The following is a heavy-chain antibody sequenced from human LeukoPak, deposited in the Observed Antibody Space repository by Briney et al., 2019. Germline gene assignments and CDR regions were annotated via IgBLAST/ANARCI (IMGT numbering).Heavy chain of an antibody. CDR2: IYHSGST. V-gene: IGHV4-4*02. Sequence: SETLSLTCAVSGGSISSSNWWSWVRQPPGKGLEWIGEIYHSGSTNYNPSLKSRVTISVDKSKNQFSLKLSSVTAADTAVYYCASTKIVGSSSWYYFDYWGQGTLVTVSS. J-gene: IGHJ4*02. CDR3: ASTKIVGSSSWYYFDY. CDR1: GGSISSSNW. D-gene: IGHD6-13*01.